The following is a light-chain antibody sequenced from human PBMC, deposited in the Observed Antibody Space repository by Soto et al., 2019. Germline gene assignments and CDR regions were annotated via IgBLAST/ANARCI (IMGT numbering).Light chain of an antibody. CDR3: LHHGSSLWT. CDR1: QSVSNNY. J-gene: IGKJ1*01. V-gene: IGKV3-20*01. CDR2: GVS. Sequence: EIVLAQSPGTLSLSPWERATLSCRASQSVSNNYLAWYQQKPGQAPRLLIYGVSSRATGIPDRFSGSGSGTDFTLTISRLEPEDFAMYYCLHHGSSLWTFGQGTKVDIK.